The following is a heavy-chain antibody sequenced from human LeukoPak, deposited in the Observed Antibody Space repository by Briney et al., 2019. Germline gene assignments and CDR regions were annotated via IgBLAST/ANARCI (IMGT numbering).Heavy chain of an antibody. CDR1: GFTFGSYA. D-gene: IGHD3-3*01. CDR3: ARDFWDTQYPD. J-gene: IGHJ4*02. CDR2: IHYSSSMI. V-gene: IGHV3-48*02. Sequence: GGSLRLSCAASGFTFGSYAMSWARQAPGKGLEWVSYIHYSSSMIQYAESVRGRFTVSRDNAKNSLYLQMNSLRDEDTAIYYCARDFWDTQYPDLGQGTLVTVSS.